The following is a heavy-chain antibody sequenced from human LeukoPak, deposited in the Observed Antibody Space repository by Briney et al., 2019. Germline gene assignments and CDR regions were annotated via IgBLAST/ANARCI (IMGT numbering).Heavy chain of an antibody. D-gene: IGHD3-3*01. V-gene: IGHV4-34*01. Sequence: RTSETLSLTCAVYGGSFSGYYWSWIRQPPGKGLEWIGEINHSGSTNYNPSLKSRVTISVDTSKNQFSLKLSSVTAADTAVYYCARVPYYDFWSGTNWFDPWGQGTLVTVSS. CDR1: GGSFSGYY. CDR2: INHSGST. J-gene: IGHJ5*02. CDR3: ARVPYYDFWSGTNWFDP.